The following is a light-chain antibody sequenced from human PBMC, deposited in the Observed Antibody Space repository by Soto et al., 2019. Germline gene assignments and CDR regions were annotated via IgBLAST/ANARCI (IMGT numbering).Light chain of an antibody. CDR2: GAS. CDR3: QQYGSSPRT. Sequence: ETTLTQSPATLSASPGERVTLSCRATQSVTYNLAWYQQKPGQAPRLLIYGASTRPTGIPARFSGRGSGTEFTLTISRLEPEDFAVYYCQQYGSSPRTFGQGTKVDIK. CDR1: QSVTYN. J-gene: IGKJ1*01. V-gene: IGKV3-15*01.